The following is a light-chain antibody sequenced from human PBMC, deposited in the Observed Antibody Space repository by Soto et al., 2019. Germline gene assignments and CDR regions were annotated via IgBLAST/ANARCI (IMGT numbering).Light chain of an antibody. CDR1: SCNIGSHT. Sequence: QSVLTQPPSASGTPGQTIAISCSGGSCNIGSHTVNWYQQLPGTAPRLLIYSNTQRPSGVPDRFSGSKSGTSASLAISGLQSEDEGDYYCAAWDDSLNGVVFGGGTKLTVL. J-gene: IGLJ2*01. V-gene: IGLV1-44*01. CDR2: SNT. CDR3: AAWDDSLNGVV.